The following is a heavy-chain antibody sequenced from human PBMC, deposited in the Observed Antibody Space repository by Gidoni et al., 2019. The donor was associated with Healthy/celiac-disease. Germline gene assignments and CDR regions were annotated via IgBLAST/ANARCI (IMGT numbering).Heavy chain of an antibody. CDR2: INHSGST. CDR3: AESSQATDT. V-gene: IGHV4-34*01. D-gene: IGHD6-6*01. CDR1: GGSFSGYY. Sequence: QVQLQQWGAVLLKPSQTLSLTCAVYGGSFSGYYWRWLRQPPGKGLEWIGEINHSGSTNYNPSLKSRGTISVDTSKNQFSLKLSSVTAADTAVYYCAESSQATDTWGQGTLVTVSS. J-gene: IGHJ5*02.